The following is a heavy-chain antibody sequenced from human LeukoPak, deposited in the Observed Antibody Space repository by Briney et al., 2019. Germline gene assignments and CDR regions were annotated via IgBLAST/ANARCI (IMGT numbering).Heavy chain of an antibody. CDR1: GGSISSGGYY. D-gene: IGHD6-19*01. Sequence: PSQTLSLTCTVSGGSISSGGYYWSWIRQPPGKGLEWIGEINHSGSTNYNPSLKSRVTISVDTSKNQFSLKLSSVTAADTAVYYCARAQIAVAGVDYWGQGTLVTVSS. V-gene: IGHV4-30-2*01. CDR3: ARAQIAVAGVDY. J-gene: IGHJ4*02. CDR2: INHSGST.